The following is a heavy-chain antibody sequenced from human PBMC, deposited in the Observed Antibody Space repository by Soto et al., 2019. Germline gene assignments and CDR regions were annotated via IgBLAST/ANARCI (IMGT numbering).Heavy chain of an antibody. D-gene: IGHD1-26*01. J-gene: IGHJ4*02. CDR1: GYTFTGYY. Sequence: GASVKVSCTASGYTFTGYYMHWVRHAPGQGLEWMGWINPNSGGTNYAQKFQGRVTMTRDTSISTAYMELSRLRSDDTAVYYCARERIRGSYIDYWGQGTLVTVSS. CDR3: ARERIRGSYIDY. CDR2: INPNSGGT. V-gene: IGHV1-2*02.